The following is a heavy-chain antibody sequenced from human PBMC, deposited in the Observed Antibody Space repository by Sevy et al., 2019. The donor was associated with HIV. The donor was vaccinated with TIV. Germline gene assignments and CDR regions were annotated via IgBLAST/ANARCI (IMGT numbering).Heavy chain of an antibody. Sequence: GGSLRLSRAASGFTFSSYAMSWVRQAPGKGLEWVSAISGSGGSTYYADSVKGRFTISRDNSKNTLYLQMNSLRAEDTAVYYCAKRKRYYGSGSYGDYWGQGTLVTVSS. V-gene: IGHV3-23*01. CDR2: ISGSGGST. CDR3: AKRKRYYGSGSYGDY. D-gene: IGHD3-10*01. CDR1: GFTFSSYA. J-gene: IGHJ4*02.